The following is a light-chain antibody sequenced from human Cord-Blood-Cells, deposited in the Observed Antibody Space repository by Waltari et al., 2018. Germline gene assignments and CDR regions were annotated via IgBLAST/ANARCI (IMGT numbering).Light chain of an antibody. Sequence: QSVLTQPPSASGTPGQRVTIPCSGSSSNLGSNTVTWYQQLPGTAPKLLIYSNKQRPSGVPDRFSGSKSGTSASLAISGLQSEDEADYYCAAWDDSLNGVVFGGGTKLTVL. CDR3: AAWDDSLNGVV. V-gene: IGLV1-44*01. CDR2: SNK. J-gene: IGLJ2*01. CDR1: SSNLGSNT.